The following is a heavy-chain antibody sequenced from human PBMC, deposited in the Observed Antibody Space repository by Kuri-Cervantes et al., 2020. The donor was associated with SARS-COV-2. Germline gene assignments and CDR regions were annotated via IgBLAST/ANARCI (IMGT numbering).Heavy chain of an antibody. CDR1: GVTFSSYG. D-gene: IGHD2-2*01. CDR3: AKAGDIVVVPAAYFDY. J-gene: IGHJ4*02. Sequence: GGSLRLSCAASGVTFSSYGMHWVRQAPGKGLEWVSAISGSGGSTYYADSVKGRFTISTDNSNNTLYLQMNSLRAEDTAVYYCAKAGDIVVVPAAYFDYWGQGTLVTVSS. V-gene: IGHV3-23*01. CDR2: ISGSGGST.